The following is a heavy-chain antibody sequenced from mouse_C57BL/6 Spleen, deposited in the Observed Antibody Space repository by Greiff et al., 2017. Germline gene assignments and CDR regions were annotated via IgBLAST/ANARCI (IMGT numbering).Heavy chain of an antibody. CDR1: GYSFTSYY. Sequence: VQLVESGPELVKPGASVKISCKASGYSFTSYYIHWVKQRPGQGLEWIGWIYPGSGNTKYNEKFKGKATLTADTSSSTAYMQLSSLTSEDSAVYYCARGGSYAMDYWGQGTSVTVSS. CDR3: ARGGSYAMDY. J-gene: IGHJ4*01. V-gene: IGHV1-66*01. CDR2: IYPGSGNT.